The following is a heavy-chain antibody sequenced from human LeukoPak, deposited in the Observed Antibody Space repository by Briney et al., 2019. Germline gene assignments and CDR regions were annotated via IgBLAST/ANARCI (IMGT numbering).Heavy chain of an antibody. D-gene: IGHD3-3*01. CDR2: ISYDGSNK. Sequence: PGRSLRLSCAASGFTFSSYAMHWVRQAPGKGLDGVAVISYDGSNKYYADSVKGRFTISRDNSKNTLYLQMNSLRAEDTAVYYCARDIAMYYDFWSGHDAFDIWGQGTMVTVSS. V-gene: IGHV3-30*01. J-gene: IGHJ3*02. CDR3: ARDIAMYYDFWSGHDAFDI. CDR1: GFTFSSYA.